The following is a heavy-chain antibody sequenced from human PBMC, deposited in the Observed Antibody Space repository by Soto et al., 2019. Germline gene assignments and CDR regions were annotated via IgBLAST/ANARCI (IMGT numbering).Heavy chain of an antibody. V-gene: IGHV3-21*01. J-gene: IGHJ4*02. CDR3: ARESEDLTSNFDY. CDR2: IRGGSGLT. Sequence: GGSLRLSCVGSGVTLSSSDMTWVRQAPGKGLEWVSAIRGGSGLTYYADSMKGRFTVSRDNAKNSVYLEMNSLSAEDTALYYCARESEDLTSNFDYWGQGTLVTVSS. CDR1: GVTLSSSD.